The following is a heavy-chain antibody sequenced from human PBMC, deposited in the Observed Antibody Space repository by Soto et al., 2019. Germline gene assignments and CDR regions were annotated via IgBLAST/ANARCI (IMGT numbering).Heavy chain of an antibody. V-gene: IGHV1-8*01. Sequence: QAQLVQSGAEVKEPGASVKVSCKASGYTFTNYDISWVRQATGQGLEWMGWMNPNSANTGYAQKFQGRVSMTRDTSINTAYMELSSLRPEDTAIYYCARMATSGTLNWFDPWGQGTLVTVSS. CDR3: ARMATSGTLNWFDP. CDR1: GYTFTNYD. CDR2: MNPNSANT. J-gene: IGHJ5*02. D-gene: IGHD1-26*01.